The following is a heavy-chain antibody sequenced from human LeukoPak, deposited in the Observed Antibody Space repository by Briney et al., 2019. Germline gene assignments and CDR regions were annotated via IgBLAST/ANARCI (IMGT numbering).Heavy chain of an antibody. V-gene: IGHV4-59*12. CDR2: IYYSGST. CDR1: GGSISSYY. CDR3: ARDFGSYAWGSSWETDAFDI. D-gene: IGHD6-13*01. J-gene: IGHJ3*02. Sequence: SETLSLTCTVSGGSISSYYWSWIRQPPGKGLEWIGYIYYSGSTNYNPSLKSRVTISVDTSENQFSLKLSSVTAADTAVYYCARDFGSYAWGSSWETDAFDIWGQGTMVTVSS.